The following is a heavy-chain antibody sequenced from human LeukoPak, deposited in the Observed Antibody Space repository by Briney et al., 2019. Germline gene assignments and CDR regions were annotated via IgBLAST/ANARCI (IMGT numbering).Heavy chain of an antibody. CDR1: GYSISSGFY. CDR3: ARDNGGDDPPTLDY. D-gene: IGHD2-8*01. CDR2: IYYSGNT. V-gene: IGHV4-38-2*02. J-gene: IGHJ4*02. Sequence: PSETLSLTCAVSGYSISSGFYWAWIRQPPGKGLEWLGIIYYSGNTYYNPSLKSRLTISVDTSKNEFSLKLSSVTAADTAVYYCARDNGGDDPPTLDYWGQGTLVTVSP.